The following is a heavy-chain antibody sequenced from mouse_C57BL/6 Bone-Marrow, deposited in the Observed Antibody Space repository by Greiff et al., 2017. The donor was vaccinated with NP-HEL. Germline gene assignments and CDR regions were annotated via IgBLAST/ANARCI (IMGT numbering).Heavy chain of an antibody. J-gene: IGHJ4*01. CDR1: GYTFTSYW. Sequence: VQLQQPGAELVKPGASVKLSCKASGYTFTSYWMHWVKQRPGRGLEWIGRIDPNSGGTKYNEKFKSKATLTVDKPSSTAYMQLSSLTSEDSAVYYCARSFITTVVAFYAMDYWGQGTSVTVSS. CDR3: ARSFITTVVAFYAMDY. CDR2: IDPNSGGT. D-gene: IGHD1-1*01. V-gene: IGHV1-72*01.